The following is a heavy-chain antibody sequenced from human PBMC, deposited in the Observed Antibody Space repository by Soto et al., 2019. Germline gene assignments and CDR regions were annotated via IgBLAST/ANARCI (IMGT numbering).Heavy chain of an antibody. D-gene: IGHD3-22*01. V-gene: IGHV5-51*01. Sequence: GESLKISFKGSGYSFTSYLIGWVRQMPGKGLEWMGIIYPGDSDTRYSPSFQGQVTISADKSISTAYLQWSSLKASDTAMYYCARHNKHPITESSGYYLDYWGQGTLVTVSS. J-gene: IGHJ4*02. CDR1: GYSFTSYL. CDR3: ARHNKHPITESSGYYLDY. CDR2: IYPGDSDT.